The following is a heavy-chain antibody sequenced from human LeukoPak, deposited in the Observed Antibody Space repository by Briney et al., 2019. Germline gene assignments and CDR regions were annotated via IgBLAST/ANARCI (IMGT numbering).Heavy chain of an antibody. CDR2: INHSENT. D-gene: IGHD3-3*02. Sequence: PSETLSLTCAVYGGSFSGYYWSWIRQPPGKGLEWIGEINHSENTNYNPSLKSRVTISVDTSKNQFSLKLSSVTAADTAVYFCASLHISGPQGVDYWGQGTLVTVSS. CDR1: GGSFSGYY. J-gene: IGHJ4*02. V-gene: IGHV4-34*01. CDR3: ASLHISGPQGVDY.